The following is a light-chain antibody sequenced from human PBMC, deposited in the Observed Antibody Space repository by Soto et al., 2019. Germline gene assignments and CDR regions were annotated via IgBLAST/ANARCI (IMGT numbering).Light chain of an antibody. J-gene: IGKJ2*01. V-gene: IGKV1-39*01. CDR3: QQSFSAPRT. CDR1: ETIIDY. Sequence: DIQMSQSPSSLSASVGDSVTITCRASETIIDYLNWYQQQPGEAPNLLIFSASSLHSGVPSRFRGSGSGTHFTLTISSLQPEDCATYFCQQSFSAPRTFGQGTKLQAK. CDR2: SAS.